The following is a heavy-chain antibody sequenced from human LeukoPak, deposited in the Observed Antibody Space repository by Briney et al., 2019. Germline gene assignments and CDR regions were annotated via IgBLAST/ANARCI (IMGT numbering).Heavy chain of an antibody. J-gene: IGHJ4*02. V-gene: IGHV1-8*01. Sequence: ASVKVSCKASGYTFTSYDINWVRQATGQGLEWMGWMNPNSGNTGYAQKFQGRVTMTRNTSISTAYMELRSLRSDDTAVYYCARAGAAAGTLDYWGQGTLVTVSS. D-gene: IGHD6-13*01. CDR1: GYTFTSYD. CDR2: MNPNSGNT. CDR3: ARAGAAAGTLDY.